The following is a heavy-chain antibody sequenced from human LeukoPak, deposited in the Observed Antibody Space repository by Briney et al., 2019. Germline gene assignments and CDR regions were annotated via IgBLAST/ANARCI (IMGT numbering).Heavy chain of an antibody. CDR3: ASPQMATITGDAFDI. CDR1: GGSISSSSYY. J-gene: IGHJ3*02. V-gene: IGHV4-39*07. CDR2: IYYSGST. D-gene: IGHD5-24*01. Sequence: SETLSLTCTVSGGSISSSSYYWGWIRQPPGKGLEWIGSIYYSGSTYYNPSLKSRVTISVDTSKNQFSLKLSSVTAADTAVYYCASPQMATITGDAFDIWGQGTMVTVSS.